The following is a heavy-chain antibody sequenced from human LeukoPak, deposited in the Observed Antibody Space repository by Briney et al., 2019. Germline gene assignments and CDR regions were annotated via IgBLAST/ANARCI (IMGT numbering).Heavy chain of an antibody. CDR3: AKAVAGRFDY. J-gene: IGHJ4*02. Sequence: PGGSLRLSCAASGFTFSTYAMSWVRQAPGKGLEWVSAINDRGGSTYYADSVKGRFTISRDNSKNTLSLQMNSLGAEDTAVYYCAKAVAGRFDYWGQGTLVTVSS. CDR1: GFTFSTYA. V-gene: IGHV3-23*01. D-gene: IGHD6-19*01. CDR2: INDRGGST.